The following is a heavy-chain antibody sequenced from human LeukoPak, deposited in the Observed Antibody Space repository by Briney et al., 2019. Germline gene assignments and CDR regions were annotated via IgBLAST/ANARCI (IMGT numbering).Heavy chain of an antibody. CDR2: IQQEGREK. CDR3: AKAGGYSSSWYDY. V-gene: IGHV3-7*03. Sequence: GWSLRLSCAASGFTFSSYWMSWVRQAPGKGLEWVANIQQEGREKYYVDSVKGRFTMSRDNAKNSLYLQMNSLRAEDMDLYYCAKAGGYSSSWYDYWGQGTLVTVSS. J-gene: IGHJ4*02. CDR1: GFTFSSYW. D-gene: IGHD6-13*01.